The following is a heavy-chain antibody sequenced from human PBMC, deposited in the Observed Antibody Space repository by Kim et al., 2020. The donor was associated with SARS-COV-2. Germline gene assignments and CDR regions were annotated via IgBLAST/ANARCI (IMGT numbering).Heavy chain of an antibody. J-gene: IGHJ3*02. CDR3: ARELAAAVAFDI. D-gene: IGHD6-13*01. V-gene: IGHV4-59*01. Sequence: NYNPSLKSRVTISVDTSKNQFSLKLSSVTAADTAVYYCARELAAAVAFDIWGQGTMVTVSS.